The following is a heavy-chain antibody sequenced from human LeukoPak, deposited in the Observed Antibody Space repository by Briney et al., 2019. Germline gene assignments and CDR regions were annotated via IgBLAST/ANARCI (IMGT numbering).Heavy chain of an antibody. CDR2: INHSGST. D-gene: IGHD6-13*01. V-gene: IGHV4-34*01. Sequence: PSETLSLTCAVYGGSFSGYYWSWIRQPPGEGLEWIGEINHSGSTNYNPSLKSRVTISVDTSKNQFSLKLSSVTAADTAVYYCARKGYCPKYYFDYWGQGTLVTVSS. CDR3: ARKGYCPKYYFDY. CDR1: GGSFSGYY. J-gene: IGHJ4*02.